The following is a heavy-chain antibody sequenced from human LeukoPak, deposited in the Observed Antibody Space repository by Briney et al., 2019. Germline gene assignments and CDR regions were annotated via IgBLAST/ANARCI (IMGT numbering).Heavy chain of an antibody. CDR3: AKRGVVIRVILVGFHKEAYYFDS. CDR2: IGGSGGRT. CDR1: GITLGNYG. Sequence: PGGSLRLSCAVSGITLGNYGMSWVRQAPGMGLEWVAGIGGSGGRTNYADSVKGRFTISRDNPKNTLYLQMNSLRAEDTAVYFCAKRGVVIRVILVGFHKEAYYFDSWGQGALVIVSS. D-gene: IGHD3-22*01. J-gene: IGHJ4*02. V-gene: IGHV3-23*01.